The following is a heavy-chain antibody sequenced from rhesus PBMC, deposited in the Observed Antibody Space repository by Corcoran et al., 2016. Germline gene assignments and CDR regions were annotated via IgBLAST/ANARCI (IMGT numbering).Heavy chain of an antibody. V-gene: IGHV2-174*01. CDR3: ARRRNSGSYYFDY. CDR1: GFSISPSGMG. Sequence: QVTLKESGPALVNPTQTLTLTCTFSGFSISPSGMGVGWLRQPPGKALECLALMYWVDDKYYSTSLKSRLTISKDTSKNQVVLTMTNMDPVDTATYYCARRRNSGSYYFDYWGQGVLVTVSS. D-gene: IGHD3-16*01. CDR2: MYWVDDK. J-gene: IGHJ4*01.